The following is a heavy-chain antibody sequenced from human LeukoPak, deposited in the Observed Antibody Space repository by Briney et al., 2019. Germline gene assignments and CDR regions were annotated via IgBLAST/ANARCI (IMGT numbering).Heavy chain of an antibody. CDR3: ATEYSSASVFDY. J-gene: IGHJ4*02. V-gene: IGHV1-46*01. CDR1: GYTFTSYF. Sequence: ASVKVSCKASGYTFTSYFMHWVRQAPGQGLEWMGIINPSGGSTTYAQRFQGRVTMTRDTSTSTVYMELSSLTSDDTAVYYCATEYSSASVFDYWGQGALVTVSS. CDR2: INPSGGST. D-gene: IGHD6-6*01.